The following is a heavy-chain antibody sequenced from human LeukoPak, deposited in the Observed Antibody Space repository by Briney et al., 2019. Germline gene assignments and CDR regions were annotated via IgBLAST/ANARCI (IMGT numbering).Heavy chain of an antibody. J-gene: IGHJ4*02. CDR3: AKDISSYYGDSFRSLDY. V-gene: IGHV3-9*01. Sequence: PGGSLRLSCAASGFTFDDYAMHWVRQAPGKGLEWVSGISWNSGSIGYADSVKGRFTISRDNAKNSLYLQMNSLRAEDTALYYCAKDISSYYGDSFRSLDYWGQGTLVTVSS. CDR2: ISWNSGSI. CDR1: GFTFDDYA. D-gene: IGHD4-17*01.